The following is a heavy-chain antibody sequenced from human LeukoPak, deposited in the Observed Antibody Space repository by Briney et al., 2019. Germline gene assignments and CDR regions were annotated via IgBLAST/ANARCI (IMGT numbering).Heavy chain of an antibody. D-gene: IGHD2-21*01. V-gene: IGHV3-7*01. CDR3: ARDLDTYVVLIAYDAFDI. CDR2: IKQDGSEK. CDR1: GFTFSSYW. Sequence: GGSLRLSCAASGFTFSSYWMSWVRQAPGKGLEWVANIKQDGSEKYYVDSVEGRFTISRDNAKNSLYLQMNSLRAEDTAVYYCARDLDTYVVLIAYDAFDIWGQGTMVTVSS. J-gene: IGHJ3*02.